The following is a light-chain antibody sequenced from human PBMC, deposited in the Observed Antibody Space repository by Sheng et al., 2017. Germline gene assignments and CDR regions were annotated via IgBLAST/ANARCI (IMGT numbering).Light chain of an antibody. Sequence: SYVLTRPPSVSVAPGQTASITCGGSNIGSKSVHWYQQKPGQAPVLVVSDDIDRPSGIPERFSGSNSGNTATLTISRVEAGDEADYYCQVWDSNSDHPVVFGGGTQLTVL. CDR3: QVWDSNSDHPVV. V-gene: IGLV3-21*02. CDR2: DDI. CDR1: NIGSKS. J-gene: IGLJ2*01.